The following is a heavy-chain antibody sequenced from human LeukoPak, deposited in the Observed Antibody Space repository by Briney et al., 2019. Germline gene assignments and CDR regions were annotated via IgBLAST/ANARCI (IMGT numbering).Heavy chain of an antibody. CDR1: GGSFSGFY. V-gene: IGHV4-34*01. CDR2: INHSRST. J-gene: IGHJ4*02. D-gene: IGHD2-15*01. CDR3: ARRLVGLTFDY. Sequence: PSETLSLTCTVYGGSFSGFYWSWIRQPPGKGLEWIGEINHSRSTNYNPSLKSRVTISVDTSKNQFSLKLSSVTAADTAVYYCARRLVGLTFDYSGQGTLVTVSS.